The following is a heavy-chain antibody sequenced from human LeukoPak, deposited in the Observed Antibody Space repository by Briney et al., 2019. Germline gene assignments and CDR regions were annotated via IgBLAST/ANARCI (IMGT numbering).Heavy chain of an antibody. J-gene: IGHJ4*02. V-gene: IGHV4-59*01. CDR3: ATWVPSWAFDY. Sequence: PETLSLTCTVSGGSISSYYWSWIRQPPGKGLEWIGYIYYSGSTNYNPSLKSRVTISVDTSKNQFSLKLSSVTAADTAVYYCATWVPSWAFDYWGQGTLVTVSS. CDR1: GGSISSYY. CDR2: IYYSGST. D-gene: IGHD3-16*01.